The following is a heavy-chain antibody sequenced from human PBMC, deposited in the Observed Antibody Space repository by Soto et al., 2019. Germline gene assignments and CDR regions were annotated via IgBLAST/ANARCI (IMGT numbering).Heavy chain of an antibody. J-gene: IGHJ1*01. CDR2: IYYSGST. CDR1: GGSISSYY. Sequence: QVQLQESGPGLVKPSETLSLTCTVSGGSISSYYWSWIRQPPGKGLEWIGYIYYSGSTNYNPSLKSRVTISVDTSKNQFSLKLSSVTAADTAVYYCARGWGGYFQHWGRGTLVTVSS. V-gene: IGHV4-59*01. CDR3: ARGWGGYFQH. D-gene: IGHD7-27*01.